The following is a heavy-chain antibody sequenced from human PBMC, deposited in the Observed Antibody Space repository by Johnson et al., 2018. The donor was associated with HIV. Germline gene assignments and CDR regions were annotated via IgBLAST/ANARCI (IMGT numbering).Heavy chain of an antibody. J-gene: IGHJ3*02. Sequence: QVQLVESGGGVVQPGRSLRLSCTASGFIFSSYEMHWVRQAPGKGLEWVALISHDGSNKSYADSVTGRFSIFRDSSKNTMDLPMNSLRVEDTAVYFCARGKYYNFWNAFFFDVFDIWGQGTVVTVSS. CDR3: ARGKYYNFWNAFFFDVFDI. V-gene: IGHV3-30-3*01. CDR1: GFIFSSYE. CDR2: ISHDGSNK. D-gene: IGHD3-3*01.